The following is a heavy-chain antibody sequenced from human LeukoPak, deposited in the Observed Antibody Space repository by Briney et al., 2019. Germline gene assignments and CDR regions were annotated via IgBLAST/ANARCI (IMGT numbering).Heavy chain of an antibody. D-gene: IGHD4-17*01. CDR1: KFALNSYA. Sequence: GGSLRLFCTHSKFALNSYAMTSVRQAPGKGLEWVSSITVNGGDIYYADSVRGRFTISRDNSKNTLYLQMNSLRAEDTAVYYCAKDPNGDYVGAFDSWDQGTMVTVSS. CDR3: AKDPNGDYVGAFDS. V-gene: IGHV3-23*01. J-gene: IGHJ3*02. CDR2: ITVNGGDI.